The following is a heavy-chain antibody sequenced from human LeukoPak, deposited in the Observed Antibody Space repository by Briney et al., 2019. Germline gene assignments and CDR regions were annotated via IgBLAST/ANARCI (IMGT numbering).Heavy chain of an antibody. CDR2: IIPIFGTA. J-gene: IGHJ5*02. V-gene: IGHV1-69*13. CDR3: AREGSITMVRGVFDP. Sequence: SVKVSCKASGGTFSSYAISWVRQAPGQGLEWMGGIIPIFGTANYAQKFQGRVTITADESTSTAYMELSSLRSEDTAVYYCAREGSITMVRGVFDPWGQGTLVTVSS. CDR1: GGTFSSYA. D-gene: IGHD3-10*01.